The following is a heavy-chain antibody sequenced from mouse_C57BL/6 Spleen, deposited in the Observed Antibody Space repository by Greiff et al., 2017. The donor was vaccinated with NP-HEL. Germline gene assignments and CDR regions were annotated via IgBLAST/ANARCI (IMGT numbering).Heavy chain of an antibody. Sequence: EVQLVESGEGLVKPGGSLKLSCAASGFTFSSYAMSWVRQTPEKRLEWVAYISSGGDYIYYADTVKGRFTISRDNARNTLYLQMSSLKSEDTAMYYCTREAIYYYGMDYWGQGTSVTVSS. CDR2: ISSGGDYI. CDR1: GFTFSSYA. CDR3: TREAIYYYGMDY. J-gene: IGHJ4*01. V-gene: IGHV5-9-1*02.